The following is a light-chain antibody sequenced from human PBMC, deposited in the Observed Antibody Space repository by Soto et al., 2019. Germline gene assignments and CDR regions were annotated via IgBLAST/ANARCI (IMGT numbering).Light chain of an antibody. V-gene: IGKV3-11*01. CDR2: EAS. CDR3: QQRYNWPWT. Sequence: EIVLTQSPGTLSLFPGERATLSCRASQSVSSYLAWYQQKPGQVPRLLIYEASRRATGIPARFSGSGSGTDFTLVISSLEPEDFAVYYCQQRYNWPWTFGQGTKVDIK. CDR1: QSVSSY. J-gene: IGKJ1*01.